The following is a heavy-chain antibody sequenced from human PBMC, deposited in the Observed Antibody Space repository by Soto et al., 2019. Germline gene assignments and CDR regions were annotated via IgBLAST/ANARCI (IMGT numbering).Heavy chain of an antibody. J-gene: IGHJ4*02. D-gene: IGHD3-10*02. V-gene: IGHV4-39*01. CDR2: IYYSGST. Sequence: PSETLSLTCTVSGDSISSSGYYWGWIRQPPGKGLEWIGAIYYSGSTYYSPSLKGRVTISVDTSKNQFSLQLSSVTAADTAVYYCTRRSQLAAVRGIDYWGRGTLVTVSS. CDR1: GDSISSSGYY. CDR3: TRRSQLAAVRGIDY.